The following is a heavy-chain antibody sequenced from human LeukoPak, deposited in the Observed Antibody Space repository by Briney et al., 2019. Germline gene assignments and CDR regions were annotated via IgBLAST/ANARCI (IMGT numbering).Heavy chain of an antibody. CDR3: ARARKGSNYYDSSGYYAP. D-gene: IGHD3-22*01. J-gene: IGHJ5*02. Sequence: SQTLSLTCTVSGGSISSGDYYWSWIRQPPGKGLEWIGYIYYSGSTYYNPSLKSRVTISVDTSKNQFSLKLSSVTAADTAVYYCARARKGSNYYDSSGYYAPWGQGTLVTVSS. V-gene: IGHV4-30-4*01. CDR1: GGSISSGDYY. CDR2: IYYSGST.